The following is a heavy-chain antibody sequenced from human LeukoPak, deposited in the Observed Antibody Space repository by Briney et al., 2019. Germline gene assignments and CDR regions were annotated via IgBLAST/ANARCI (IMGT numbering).Heavy chain of an antibody. CDR3: ARRKYYYDSSGYYYEVPNWFDP. V-gene: IGHV5-51*01. CDR2: IYPGDSDT. Sequence: GESLKISCKGSGYSFTSYWIGWVRQMPGKGLEWMGIIYPGDSDTRYCPSFRGQVTISADKSISTAYLQWSSLKASDTAMYYCARRKYYYDSSGYYYEVPNWFDPWGQGTLVTVSS. J-gene: IGHJ5*02. CDR1: GYSFTSYW. D-gene: IGHD3-22*01.